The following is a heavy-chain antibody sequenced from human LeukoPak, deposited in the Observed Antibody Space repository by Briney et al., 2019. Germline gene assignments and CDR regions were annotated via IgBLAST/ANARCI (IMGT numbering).Heavy chain of an antibody. J-gene: IGHJ4*02. CDR3: AKDGVAAAGAGYYFDY. D-gene: IGHD6-13*01. V-gene: IGHV3-9*01. CDR2: ISWNSGSI. CDR1: GFTFDDYA. Sequence: GRSLRLSCAASGFTFDDYAMHWVRQAPGKGLEWVSGISWNSGSIGYADSVKGRFTISRDNAKNSLYLQMNSLRAEDTALYYCAKDGVAAAGAGYYFDYWGQGTLVTVSS.